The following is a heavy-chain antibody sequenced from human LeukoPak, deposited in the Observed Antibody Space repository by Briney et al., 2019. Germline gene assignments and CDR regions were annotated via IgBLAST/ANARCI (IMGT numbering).Heavy chain of an antibody. D-gene: IGHD3-22*01. CDR3: ARGGYYDSSGYYREVVY. Sequence: GRSLRLSCAASGFTFSSYAMHWVRQAPGKGLEWVAVISYDGSNKYYADSVKGRFTISRDNSKNTLYLQMNSLRAEDTAVYYCARGGYYDSSGYYREVVYWGQGTLVTVSS. V-gene: IGHV3-30-3*01. J-gene: IGHJ4*02. CDR2: ISYDGSNK. CDR1: GFTFSSYA.